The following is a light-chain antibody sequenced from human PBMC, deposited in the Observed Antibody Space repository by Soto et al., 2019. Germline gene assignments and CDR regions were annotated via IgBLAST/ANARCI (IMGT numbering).Light chain of an antibody. J-gene: IGLJ2*01. CDR3: CSYAGSSTLV. CDR2: DVS. V-gene: IGLV2-23*02. Sequence: QSVLTQPASVSGSPGQSITISCTGTRSDVGSYHLVSWYQEEPGKVPKVMIYDVSKRPSGVSNRFSGSKSGNTASLTISGLQAEDEADYYCCSYAGSSTLVFGGGTKVTVL. CDR1: RSDVGSYHL.